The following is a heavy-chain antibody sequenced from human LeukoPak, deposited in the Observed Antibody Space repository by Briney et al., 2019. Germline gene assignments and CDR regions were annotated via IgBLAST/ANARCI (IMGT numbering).Heavy chain of an antibody. D-gene: IGHD3-22*01. CDR3: ARDCYDSSGLGSYYFDY. CDR2: IIPILGIA. Sequence: SVKVSCKASGGTFSSYAISWVRQAPGQGLEWMGRIIPILGIASYAQKFQGRVTMTRDTSTSTVYMELSSLRSEDTAVYYCARDCYDSSGLGSYYFDYWGQGTLVTVSS. V-gene: IGHV1-69*04. CDR1: GGTFSSYA. J-gene: IGHJ4*02.